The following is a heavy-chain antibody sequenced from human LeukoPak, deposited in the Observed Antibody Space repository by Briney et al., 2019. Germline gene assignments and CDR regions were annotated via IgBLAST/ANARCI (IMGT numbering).Heavy chain of an antibody. Sequence: PSETLSLTCAVYGGSFSGYYWSWIRQPPGKGLEWIGEINHSGSTNYNPSLKSRVTISVDTSKNQFSLKLSSVTAADTAVYYCARVGYSYGFFDYWGQGTLVTVSS. J-gene: IGHJ4*02. CDR2: INHSGST. V-gene: IGHV4-34*01. CDR3: ARVGYSYGFFDY. CDR1: GGSFSGYY. D-gene: IGHD5-18*01.